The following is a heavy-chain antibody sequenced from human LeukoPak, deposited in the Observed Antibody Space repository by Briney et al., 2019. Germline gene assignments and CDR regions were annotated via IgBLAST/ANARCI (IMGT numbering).Heavy chain of an antibody. D-gene: IGHD3-3*01. V-gene: IGHV1-2*02. CDR3: ARDLTIFGVVNYYYGVDV. CDR1: GYTFTGYY. Sequence: ASVKVSCKASGYTFTGYYMHWVRQAPGQGLEWMGWINPNSGGTNYAQKFQGRVTMTRDTSISTAYMELSRLRSDDTAVYYCARDLTIFGVVNYYYGVDVWGQGTTVTVSS. J-gene: IGHJ6*02. CDR2: INPNSGGT.